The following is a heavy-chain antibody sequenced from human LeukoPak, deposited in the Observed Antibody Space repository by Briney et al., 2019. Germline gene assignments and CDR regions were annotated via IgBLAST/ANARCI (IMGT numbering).Heavy chain of an antibody. CDR2: IFPGDSDT. V-gene: IGHV5-51*01. Sequence: GESLKISCKGYGYSFSDYWIGWVRQMPGKGLERMGIIFPGDSDTKYSPSFQGQVTISVDKSLSTAYLQWTSLRASDTAIYYCARHGLGGCSGGRCFTSFHYYGMDVWGQGTTVTVSS. D-gene: IGHD2-15*01. CDR3: ARHGLGGCSGGRCFTSFHYYGMDV. J-gene: IGHJ6*02. CDR1: GYSFSDYW.